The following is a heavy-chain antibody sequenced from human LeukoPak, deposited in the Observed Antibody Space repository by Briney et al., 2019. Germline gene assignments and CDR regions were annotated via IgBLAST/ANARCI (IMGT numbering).Heavy chain of an antibody. D-gene: IGHD3-10*01. CDR2: IKQDGTKK. CDR1: GFTFTTYW. Sequence: GGSLRLSCAASGFTFTTYWMGWVRQAPGKGPEWVANIKQDGTKKYYVDSVKGRFTISRDNAKNSLSLQMNNLRAEDTAVYYCARPLMYYYGSETYFWFDPWGQGTLVTVSS. CDR3: ARPLMYYYGSETYFWFDP. J-gene: IGHJ5*02. V-gene: IGHV3-7*01.